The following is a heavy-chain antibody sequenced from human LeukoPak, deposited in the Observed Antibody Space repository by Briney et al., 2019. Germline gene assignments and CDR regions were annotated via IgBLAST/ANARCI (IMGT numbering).Heavy chain of an antibody. Sequence: GGSLRLSCAASGFTFSSYGMHWVRQAPGKGLDWVAFIHHDGSNKYYADSVRGRFTISRDNSKNTLYLQMNSLRAEDTAVYYCARIRSVVVAATRAGYYYYMDVWGKGTTVTVSS. CDR1: GFTFSSYG. J-gene: IGHJ6*03. CDR2: IHHDGSNK. CDR3: ARIRSVVVAATRAGYYYYMDV. D-gene: IGHD2-15*01. V-gene: IGHV3-30*02.